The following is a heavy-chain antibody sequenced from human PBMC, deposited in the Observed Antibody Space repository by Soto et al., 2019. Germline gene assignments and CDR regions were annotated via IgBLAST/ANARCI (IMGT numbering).Heavy chain of an antibody. V-gene: IGHV3-53*04. D-gene: IGHD1-7*01. J-gene: IGHJ4*02. CDR3: ARAGNWDSFDY. CDR1: GFTVSSNY. CDR2: IYSGGST. Sequence: GGSLRLSCAASGFTVSSNYMSWVRQAPGKGLEWVSVIYSGGSTYYADSVKGRFTISRHNSKNTLYLQMNSLRAEDTAVYYCARAGNWDSFDYWGQETLVTVSS.